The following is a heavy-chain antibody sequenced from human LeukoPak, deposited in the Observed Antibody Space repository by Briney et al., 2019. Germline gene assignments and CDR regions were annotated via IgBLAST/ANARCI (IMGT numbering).Heavy chain of an antibody. CDR1: GFTFSSYV. D-gene: IGHD3-10*01. V-gene: IGHV3-23*01. J-gene: IGHJ4*02. Sequence: GGSLRLSCAVTGFTFSSYVMSWVRQAPGKGLEWVSSISGSGGSTYYADSVKGRFTISRDNSKKTLYLQMNSLRADDTAVYYCASWVPDRGFDYWGQGTLVTVSS. CDR3: ASWVPDRGFDY. CDR2: ISGSGGST.